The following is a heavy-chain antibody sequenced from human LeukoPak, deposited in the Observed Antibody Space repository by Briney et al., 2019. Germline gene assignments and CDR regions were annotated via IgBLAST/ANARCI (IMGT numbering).Heavy chain of an antibody. CDR1: GFTFSSYA. CDR2: ISSDGSNR. Sequence: PGGSLRLSCAASGFTFSSYAMHWVRQAPGKGLEWVALISSDGSNRYCADSVKGRFTLSRDNPKNTLYLQVNSLRPDDTAVYYCTRDGGHYFDRSGYYSYFGFWGQGTVVTVSS. CDR3: TRDGGHYFDRSGYYSYFGF. J-gene: IGHJ4*02. D-gene: IGHD3-22*01. V-gene: IGHV3-30*04.